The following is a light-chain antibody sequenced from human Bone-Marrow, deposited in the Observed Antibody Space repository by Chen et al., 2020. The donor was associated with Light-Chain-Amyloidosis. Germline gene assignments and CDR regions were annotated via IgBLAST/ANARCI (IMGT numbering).Light chain of an antibody. J-gene: IGLJ1*01. CDR3: SSYTLTNTLV. V-gene: IGLV2-14*01. CDR1: SSDVGADNH. CDR2: EVT. Sequence: QSALTQPASVSGSPGQSITISCTGTSSDVGADNHVSWYQQHPDKAPKLMIYEVTNRPSWFPDRFSGSNSDNTASLTISGLQTEAEADYFCSSYTLTNTLVFGSGTRVTVL.